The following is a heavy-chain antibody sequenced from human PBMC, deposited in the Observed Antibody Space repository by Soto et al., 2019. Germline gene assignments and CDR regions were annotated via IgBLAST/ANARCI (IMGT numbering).Heavy chain of an antibody. J-gene: IGHJ5*02. CDR2: IKQDGSQK. CDR1: GFTFSSYW. Sequence: GGSLRLSCAASGFTFSSYWMSWVRQAPGKGLEWVANIKQDGSQKYYVDSLKGRFTISRDNAKNSLYLQMNSLRAEDTAVYYCARLPPGNWFDPWGQGTLLTVSS. V-gene: IGHV3-7*03. CDR3: ARLPPGNWFDP.